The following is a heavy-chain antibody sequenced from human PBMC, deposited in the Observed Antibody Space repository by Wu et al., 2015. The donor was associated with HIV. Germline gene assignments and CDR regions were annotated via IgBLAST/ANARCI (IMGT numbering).Heavy chain of an antibody. D-gene: IGHD2-2*01. J-gene: IGHJ1*01. Sequence: QLVQSGPEVKKPGTSVKFSCKASGFTFTSSAMQWVRQARGQRLEWIGWIVVGSGNTNYAQKFQERVTITRDMSTSTAYMELSSLRSEDTAVYYCAAMGYCSSTSCYGLKGYFQHWGQGTLVTVSS. CDR3: AAMGYCSSTSCYGLKGYFQH. CDR2: IVVGSGNT. CDR1: GFTFTSSA. V-gene: IGHV1-58*02.